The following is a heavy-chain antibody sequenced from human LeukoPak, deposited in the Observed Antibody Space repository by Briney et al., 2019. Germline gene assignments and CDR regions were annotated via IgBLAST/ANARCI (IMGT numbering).Heavy chain of an antibody. V-gene: IGHV1-2*04. CDR2: INPNSGGT. CDR3: AKNMGYGDYWYFDL. CDR1: GYTFIDYY. D-gene: IGHD4-17*01. J-gene: IGHJ2*01. Sequence: GASVKVSCKASGYTFIDYYIHWVRQAPGEGLEWMGWINPNSGGTNYAQTFQGWVTLTRDTSIGTAYMELSRLNSNDTAVYYCAKNMGYGDYWYFDLWGRGTLVTVSS.